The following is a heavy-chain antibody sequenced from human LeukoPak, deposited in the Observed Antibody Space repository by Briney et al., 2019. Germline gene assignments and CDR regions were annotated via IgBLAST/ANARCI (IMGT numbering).Heavy chain of an antibody. CDR1: GFTFSSYS. Sequence: PGGSLRLSCAASGFTFSSYSMNWVRQAQGKGLEWVSSISSSSSYIYYADSVKGRFTISRDNAKNSLYLQMNSLRAEDTAVYYCARGPMAAAGRFDYWGQGTLVTVSS. CDR2: ISSSSSYI. CDR3: ARGPMAAAGRFDY. J-gene: IGHJ4*02. V-gene: IGHV3-21*01. D-gene: IGHD6-13*01.